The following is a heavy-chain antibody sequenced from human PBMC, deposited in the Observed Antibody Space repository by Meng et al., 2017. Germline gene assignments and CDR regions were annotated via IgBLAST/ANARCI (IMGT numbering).Heavy chain of an antibody. V-gene: IGHV1-2*06. J-gene: IGHJ4*02. CDR3: ARGYSSSWYTDY. Sequence: QVERVQSGAEVKKPGASVKVSCKASGYTFTGSYMHWVRQAPGQGLEWMGRINPNSGGTNYAQKFQGRVTMTRDTSISTAYMELSRLRSDDTAVYYCARGYSSSWYTDYWGQGTLVTVSS. CDR2: INPNSGGT. CDR1: GYTFTGSY. D-gene: IGHD6-13*01.